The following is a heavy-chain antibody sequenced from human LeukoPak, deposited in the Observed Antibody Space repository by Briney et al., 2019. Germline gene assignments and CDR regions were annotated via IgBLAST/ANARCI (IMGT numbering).Heavy chain of an antibody. CDR3: ARQYSYYDFWSGNRPNWFDP. CDR1: GGSISSSSYY. D-gene: IGHD3-3*01. CDR2: IYYSGST. V-gene: IGHV4-39*01. J-gene: IGHJ5*02. Sequence: PSETLSLTCTVSGGSISSSSYYWGWIRQPPGKGLEWIGSIYYSGSTYYNPSLKSRVTISVDTSKNQFSLKLSSVAAADTAVYYCARQYSYYDFWSGNRPNWFDPWGQGTLVTVSS.